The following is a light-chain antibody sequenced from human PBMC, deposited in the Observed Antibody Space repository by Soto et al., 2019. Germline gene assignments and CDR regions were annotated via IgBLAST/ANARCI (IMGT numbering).Light chain of an antibody. CDR2: AAS. Sequence: DIQMTQSPSSLSASVGDRVTITCRASQNIGNHLNWYQQKPGKAPKFLIYAASRLQRGVPSRFSCSGSGTDFTLTVNTLQPQDCATYYCQQSYTSPIPFGQGTRPEIK. CDR1: QNIGNH. V-gene: IGKV1-39*01. J-gene: IGKJ5*01. CDR3: QQSYTSPIP.